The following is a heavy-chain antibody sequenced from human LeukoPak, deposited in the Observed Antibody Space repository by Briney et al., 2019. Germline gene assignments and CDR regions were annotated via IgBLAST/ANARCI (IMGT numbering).Heavy chain of an antibody. Sequence: PGGSLRLSCAASGFTVSAKYMSWVRQGPGKGLDWISSIYSDGGTNYADSVKGRFTISRDNSKNTLYLQMNILRPEDTAVYYCARDGGFGGPGGDNWFDSWGQGALVTVSS. J-gene: IGHJ5*01. CDR3: ARDGGFGGPGGDNWFDS. V-gene: IGHV3-66*02. D-gene: IGHD3-16*01. CDR1: GFTVSAKY. CDR2: IYSDGGT.